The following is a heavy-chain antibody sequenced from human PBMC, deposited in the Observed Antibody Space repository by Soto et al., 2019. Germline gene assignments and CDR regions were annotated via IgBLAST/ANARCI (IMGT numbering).Heavy chain of an antibody. V-gene: IGHV5-10-1*01. CDR2: IDPSDSYT. CDR3: ASLTRYGSGSSYYYGMDV. Sequence: VVALKSAGKCSGYSVTRYWIRCLRQMRGKGVEWMGRIDPSDSYTNYSPSFQGHVTISADKSISTASLQWSSLKASDPAMYYCASLTRYGSGSSYYYGMDVWGQGTTVTVSS. D-gene: IGHD3-10*01. J-gene: IGHJ6*02. CDR1: GYSVTRYW.